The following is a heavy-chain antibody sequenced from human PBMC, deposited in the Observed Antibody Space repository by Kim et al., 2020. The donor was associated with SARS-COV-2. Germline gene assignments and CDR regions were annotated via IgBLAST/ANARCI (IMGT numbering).Heavy chain of an antibody. CDR1: GFTFDDYA. CDR2: ISWNSGSI. CDR3: AKDHTSSSWYSSYGMDV. J-gene: IGHJ6*02. D-gene: IGHD6-13*01. Sequence: GGSLRLSCAASGFTFDDYAMHWVRQAPGKGLEWVSGISWNSGSIGYADSVKGRFTISRDNAKNSLYLQMNSLRAEDTALYYCAKDHTSSSWYSSYGMDVWGQGTTVTVSS. V-gene: IGHV3-9*01.